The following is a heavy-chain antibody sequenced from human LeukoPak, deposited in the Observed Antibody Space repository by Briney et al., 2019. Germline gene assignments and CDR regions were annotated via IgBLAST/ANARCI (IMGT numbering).Heavy chain of an antibody. CDR2: ISGSGGST. J-gene: IGHJ1*01. Sequence: GGSLRLSCAASGFTFSSFAMSWVRQAPGKGLEWVSVISGSGGSTYYADSVKGRFTVSRDNSKNTLYLQMNSLRAEDTAVYYCAKEIYGDSTGGRFQHWGQGTLVTVSS. D-gene: IGHD4-17*01. CDR1: GFTFSSFA. CDR3: AKEIYGDSTGGRFQH. V-gene: IGHV3-23*01.